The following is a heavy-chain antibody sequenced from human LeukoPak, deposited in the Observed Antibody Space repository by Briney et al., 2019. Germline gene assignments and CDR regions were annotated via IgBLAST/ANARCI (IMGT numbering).Heavy chain of an antibody. J-gene: IGHJ4*02. D-gene: IGHD1-26*01. CDR2: INTNTGNP. V-gene: IGHV7-4-1*02. Sequence: ASVKISCKASGYTFTSYILNWVRQAPGQGLECMGWINTNTGNPTYAQGFTGRFVFSLDTSVSTAYLQISSLKAEDTALYYCARAPTPKVGATIYYFDYWGQGTLVTVSS. CDR1: GYTFTSYI. CDR3: ARAPTPKVGATIYYFDY.